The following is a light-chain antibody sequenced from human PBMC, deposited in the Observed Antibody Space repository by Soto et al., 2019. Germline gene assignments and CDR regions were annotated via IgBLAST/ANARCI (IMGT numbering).Light chain of an antibody. CDR3: CSYSGSSTYV. J-gene: IGLJ1*01. CDR2: GVS. CDR1: SSDVGSYNL. Sequence: QSVLTQPASVSGSPGQSITISCTGTSSDVGSYNLVSWYQQHPGKAPKLMIYGVSKRPSGVSNRFSGSKSGNTASLTISGLQVEDEADYYCCSYSGSSTYVFGTGTKVTVL. V-gene: IGLV2-23*02.